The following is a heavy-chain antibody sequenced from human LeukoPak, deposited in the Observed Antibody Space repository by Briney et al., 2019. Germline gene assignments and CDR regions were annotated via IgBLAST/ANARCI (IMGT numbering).Heavy chain of an antibody. Sequence: GSSVKVSCKTSGGSFRNHGITWVRQAPGQGLEWMGGLIPHSGATHYARKFRGRVTMTSDESTSTAYLELTGLTSEDTAMYYCARDSEPFGELFLGFSAFYFDFWGQGTLLNVSS. J-gene: IGHJ4*02. D-gene: IGHD3-10*01. V-gene: IGHV1-69*01. CDR3: ARDSEPFGELFLGFSAFYFDF. CDR2: LIPHSGAT. CDR1: GGSFRNHG.